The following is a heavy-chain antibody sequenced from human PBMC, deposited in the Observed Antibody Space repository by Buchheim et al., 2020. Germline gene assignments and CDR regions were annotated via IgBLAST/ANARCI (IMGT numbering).Heavy chain of an antibody. CDR3: ARDHRREYQLLNNWFDP. CDR1: GFTFSSYW. D-gene: IGHD2-2*01. J-gene: IGHJ5*02. Sequence: EVQLVESGGGLVQPGGSLRLSCAASGFTFSSYWMSWVRQAPGKGLEWVANIKQDGSEKYYVDSVKGRFPISRDNAKNSLYLQMNSLRAEDTAVYYCARDHRREYQLLNNWFDPWGQGTL. CDR2: IKQDGSEK. V-gene: IGHV3-7*01.